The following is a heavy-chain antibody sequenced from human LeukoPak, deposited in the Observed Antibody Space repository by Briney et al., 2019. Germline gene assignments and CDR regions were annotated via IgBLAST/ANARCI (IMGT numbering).Heavy chain of an antibody. J-gene: IGHJ6*03. Sequence: GGSLRLSCAASGFTFSSNAMSWVRQAPGKGLEWVSAISGSGGSTYYADSVKGRFTISRDNSKNTLYLQMNSLRAEDTAVYYCAKDGIALTYYYYYMDVWGKGTTVTVSS. CDR1: GFTFSSNA. CDR3: AKDGIALTYYYYYMDV. V-gene: IGHV3-23*01. CDR2: ISGSGGST. D-gene: IGHD6-13*01.